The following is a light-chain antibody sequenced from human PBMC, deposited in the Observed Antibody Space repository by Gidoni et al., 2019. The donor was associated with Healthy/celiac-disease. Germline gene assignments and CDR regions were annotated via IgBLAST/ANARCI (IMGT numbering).Light chain of an antibody. CDR1: QGISNS. J-gene: IGKJ1*01. CDR3: QQYYSTLWT. Sequence: DIQMTQSPSSLSASVGDRVTITCRASQGISNSLAWYQQKPGKAPKLLLYTASRLESGVPSRFSGSGSGTDYTLTISSLQPEDFATYYCQQYYSTLWTFGQGTKVEIK. V-gene: IGKV1-NL1*01. CDR2: TAS.